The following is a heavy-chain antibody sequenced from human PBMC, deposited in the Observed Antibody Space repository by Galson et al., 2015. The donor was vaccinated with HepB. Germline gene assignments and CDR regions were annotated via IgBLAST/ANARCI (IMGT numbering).Heavy chain of an antibody. Sequence: ETLSLTCVVSGGSISSNTWWSWVRQPPGKGLEWIGEIYHNGNTNYNPSLKSRVTMSVDKSKNQFSLRLNSVAAADTAVYYCARDGGYCGGDCPWGQGTLVTVSS. D-gene: IGHD2-21*02. CDR3: ARDGGYCGGDCP. J-gene: IGHJ5*02. V-gene: IGHV4-4*02. CDR2: IYHNGNT. CDR1: GGSISSNTW.